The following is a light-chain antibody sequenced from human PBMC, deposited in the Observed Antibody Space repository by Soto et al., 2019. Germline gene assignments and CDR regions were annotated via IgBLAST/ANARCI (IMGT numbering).Light chain of an antibody. J-gene: IGKJ5*01. V-gene: IGKV1-39*01. Sequence: IQMTQSPSSLSASVGDGVTITFLASQDIIRHLNWYQHKPGRAPRLLIYAASTLQSGVPSRFTGSGSGTEFTLTISGLQPEDFATYYCQHSYTVPIAFGQGTRLEIK. CDR3: QHSYTVPIA. CDR2: AAS. CDR1: QDIIRH.